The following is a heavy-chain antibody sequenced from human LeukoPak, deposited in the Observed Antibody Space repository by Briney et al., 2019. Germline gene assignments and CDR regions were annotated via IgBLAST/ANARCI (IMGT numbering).Heavy chain of an antibody. Sequence: PGGSLRLSCAASGFTFSSCAMSWVRQAPGKGLEWVSAISGSGGSTYYADSVKGRFTISRDNSKNTLYLQMNSLRAEDTAVYYCAKLWGIVVVPYFDYWGQGTLVTVSS. D-gene: IGHD3-22*01. J-gene: IGHJ4*02. CDR1: GFTFSSCA. CDR2: ISGSGGST. CDR3: AKLWGIVVVPYFDY. V-gene: IGHV3-23*01.